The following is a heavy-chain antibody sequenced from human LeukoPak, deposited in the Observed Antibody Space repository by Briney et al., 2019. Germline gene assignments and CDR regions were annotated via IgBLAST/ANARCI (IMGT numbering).Heavy chain of an antibody. D-gene: IGHD1-26*01. CDR3: ARRGSYGWFDP. J-gene: IGHJ5*02. CDR2: IYYSGST. CDR1: GGSISSSSYY. Sequence: PSETLSLTCTVSGGSISSSSYYWGWIRQPPGKGLEWIGSIYYSGSTYYNPPLKSRVTISVDTSKNQFSLKLSSVTAADTAVYYCARRGSYGWFDPWGQGTLVTVSS. V-gene: IGHV4-39*01.